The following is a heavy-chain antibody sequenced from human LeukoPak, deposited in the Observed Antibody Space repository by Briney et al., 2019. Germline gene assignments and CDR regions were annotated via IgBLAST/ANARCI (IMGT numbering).Heavy chain of an antibody. Sequence: GSSVKVSCKASGGTLSSYAISWVRQAPGQGLEWMGGIIPIFGTANYAQKFQGRVTITADESTSTAYMELSSLRSEDTAVYYCARGSVEVIHPTKPYYYYGMDVWGQGTTVTVSS. D-gene: IGHD2-21*01. J-gene: IGHJ6*02. CDR1: GGTLSSYA. V-gene: IGHV1-69*01. CDR3: ARGSVEVIHPTKPYYYYGMDV. CDR2: IIPIFGTA.